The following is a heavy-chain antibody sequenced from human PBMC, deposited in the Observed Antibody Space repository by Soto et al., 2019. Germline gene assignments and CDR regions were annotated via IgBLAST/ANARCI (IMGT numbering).Heavy chain of an antibody. J-gene: IGHJ5*02. D-gene: IGHD5-12*01. CDR1: GYTFTAYY. V-gene: IGHV1-2*02. CDR3: ARGGGRGYNELDP. CDR2: INPNSGGT. Sequence: ASVKVSCKASGYTFTAYYMHWVRQAPGQGLEWMGWINPNSGGTYHAQNFQGRVTMTRDTSTTTAYMELASLRSDDTAVYYCARGGGRGYNELDPWGHGTLVTVSS.